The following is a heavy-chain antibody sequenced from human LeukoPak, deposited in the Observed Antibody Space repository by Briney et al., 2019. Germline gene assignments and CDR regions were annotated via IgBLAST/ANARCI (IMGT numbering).Heavy chain of an antibody. CDR2: ISYDGSNK. D-gene: IGHD5-18*01. CDR3: ARVGRGSSFKVHYFDY. CDR1: GFTFSSYA. Sequence: GGSLRLSCAASGFTFSSYAMHWVHQAPGKGLEWVAVISYDGSNKYYADSVKGRFTISRDNSKNTLYLQMNSLIPEDTAVYYCARVGRGSSFKVHYFDYWGQGTLVTVSS. V-gene: IGHV3-30*04. J-gene: IGHJ4*02.